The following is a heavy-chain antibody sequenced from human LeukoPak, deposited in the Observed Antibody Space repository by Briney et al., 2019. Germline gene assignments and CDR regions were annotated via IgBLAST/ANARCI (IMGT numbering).Heavy chain of an antibody. D-gene: IGHD6-19*01. J-gene: IGHJ4*02. CDR1: GFTFSSYW. V-gene: IGHV3-74*01. Sequence: SGGSLRLSCAASGFTFSSYWMNWVRQAPGKGLVWVSRIASDGSGTTYADSVKGRFTISRDNSKNTLYLQMNSLRAEDTAVYYCARRGSSGCFDYWGQGTLVTVSS. CDR3: ARRGSSGCFDY. CDR2: IASDGSGT.